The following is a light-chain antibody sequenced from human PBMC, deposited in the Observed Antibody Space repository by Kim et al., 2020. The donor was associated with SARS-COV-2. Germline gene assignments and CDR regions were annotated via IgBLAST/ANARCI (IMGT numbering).Light chain of an antibody. Sequence: DIQMTQSPSSLSSSVGDRVNITCRASQDIRNFLAWYQQKPGKVPKLLSYAASTLQSGVPSRFSGSRSDTDFTLTVSSLQPEDVATYYCQHYDTAPFTFGQGTKLEL. CDR1: QDIRNF. V-gene: IGKV1-27*01. CDR2: AAS. CDR3: QHYDTAPFT. J-gene: IGKJ2*01.